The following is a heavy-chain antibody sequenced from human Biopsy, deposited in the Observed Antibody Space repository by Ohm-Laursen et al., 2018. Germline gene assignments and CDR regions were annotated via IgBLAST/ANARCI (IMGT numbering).Heavy chain of an antibody. V-gene: IGHV4-59*01. CDR3: TRATNSTGWPYYYFYGMDI. CDR1: GGSISSDY. D-gene: IGHD2/OR15-2a*01. J-gene: IGHJ6*02. CDR2: ISNRGST. Sequence: SETLSLTCTVSGGSISSDYWSWIRQSPGKGLEWIGYISNRGSTNYNPSLRGRVTISVDTSTNQISLRLQSVTAADTAIYYCTRATNSTGWPYYYFYGMDIWGQGTTVTVSS.